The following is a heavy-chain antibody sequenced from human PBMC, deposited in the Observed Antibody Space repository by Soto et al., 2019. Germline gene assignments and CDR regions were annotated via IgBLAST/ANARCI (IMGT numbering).Heavy chain of an antibody. Sequence: GESLKISCKGSGYSFTSYGISLGRQMPGKGLEWMGRIDPSDSYTNDSPSFQGHVTISADKSISTAYLQWSSLKASDTAMYYCARLGPGASFLAPPGAWGQGTLVTVSS. CDR1: GYSFTSYG. D-gene: IGHD1-26*01. J-gene: IGHJ5*02. V-gene: IGHV5-10-1*01. CDR3: ARLGPGASFLAPPGA. CDR2: IDPSDSYT.